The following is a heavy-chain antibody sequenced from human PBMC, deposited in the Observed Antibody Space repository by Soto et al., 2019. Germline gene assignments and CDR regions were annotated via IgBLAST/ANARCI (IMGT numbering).Heavy chain of an antibody. CDR1: GYTFTGYY. V-gene: IGHV1-2*04. J-gene: IGHJ4*02. CDR3: ARGRGXYCSSTSCYTSVYHFDY. CDR2: INPNSGGT. Sequence: ASVKVSCKASGYTFTGYYMHWVRQAPGQGLEWMGWINPNSGGTNYAQKFQGWVTMTRDTSISTAYMELSRLRSDDTAVYYCARGRGXYCSSTSCYTSVYHFDYWGQGTLVTVS. D-gene: IGHD2-2*02.